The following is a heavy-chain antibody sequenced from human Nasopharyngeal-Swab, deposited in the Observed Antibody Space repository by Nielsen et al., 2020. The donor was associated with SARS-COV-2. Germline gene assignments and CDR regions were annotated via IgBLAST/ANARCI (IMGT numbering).Heavy chain of an antibody. CDR3: ATYYYDSSGYYLFDY. J-gene: IGHJ4*02. Sequence: SETLSLTCAVYGGSFSGYYWSWIRQPPGKGLEWTGEINHSGSTNYNPSLKSRVTISVDTSKNQFSLKLSSVTAADTAVYYCATYYYDSSGYYLFDYWGQGTLVTVSS. CDR2: INHSGST. V-gene: IGHV4-34*01. CDR1: GGSFSGYY. D-gene: IGHD3-22*01.